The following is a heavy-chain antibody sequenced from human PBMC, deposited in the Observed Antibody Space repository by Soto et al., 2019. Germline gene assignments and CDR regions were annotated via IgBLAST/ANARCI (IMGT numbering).Heavy chain of an antibody. V-gene: IGHV3-9*01. CDR2: ISWNSGSI. J-gene: IGHJ3*02. CDR3: AKYVTAGDLNAFDI. Sequence: GGSLRLSCAASGFTFDDYAMHWVRQAPGKGLEWVSGISWNSGSIGYADSVKGRFTISRDNAKNSLYLQMNSLRAEDTALYYCAKYVTAGDLNAFDIWGQGTMVTVSS. D-gene: IGHD7-27*01. CDR1: GFTFDDYA.